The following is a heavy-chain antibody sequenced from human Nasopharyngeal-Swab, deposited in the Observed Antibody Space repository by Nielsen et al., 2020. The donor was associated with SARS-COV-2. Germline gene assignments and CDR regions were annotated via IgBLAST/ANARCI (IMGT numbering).Heavy chain of an antibody. Sequence: ASVKVSCKASGYTFTSYAMHWVRQAPGQRLEWMGWINAGIGNTKYSQKFQGRVTITRDTSASTAYMELSSLRSEDTAVYYCARERGGGGSSWYVDYYYYYMDVWGKGTTVTVSS. J-gene: IGHJ6*03. CDR3: ARERGGGGSSWYVDYYYYYMDV. CDR2: INAGIGNT. CDR1: GYTFTSYA. D-gene: IGHD6-13*01. V-gene: IGHV1-3*01.